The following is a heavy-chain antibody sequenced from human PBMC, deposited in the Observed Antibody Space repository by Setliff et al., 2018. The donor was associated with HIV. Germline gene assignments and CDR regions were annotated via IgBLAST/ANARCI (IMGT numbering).Heavy chain of an antibody. CDR3: AKGPLGISLRYYFDF. J-gene: IGHJ4*02. CDR1: GGSFSSSY. D-gene: IGHD3-3*02. Sequence: SETLSLTCAVYGGSFSSSYWSWIRQAPGKGLEWIGQINHNGITHYNPSLETRVTMFAGTSKNQFSLRLSPVTAADTAIYYCAKGPLGISLRYYFDFWAQGSQVTVSS. CDR2: INHNGIT. V-gene: IGHV4-34*01.